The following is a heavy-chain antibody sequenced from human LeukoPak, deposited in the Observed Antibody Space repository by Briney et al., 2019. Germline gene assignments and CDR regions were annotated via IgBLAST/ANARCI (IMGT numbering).Heavy chain of an antibody. CDR2: ISGSGGNT. J-gene: IGHJ4*02. Sequence: GGSLRLSCAASGFTFSSYGMSWVRQAPGKGLEGVSGISGSGGNTYYADSVKGRFTISRDNSKNTLYLQMNSLRAEDTAVYYCAKDPERWLQLRLGFSDWGQGTLVTVSS. D-gene: IGHD5-24*01. CDR1: GFTFSSYG. V-gene: IGHV3-23*01. CDR3: AKDPERWLQLRLGFSD.